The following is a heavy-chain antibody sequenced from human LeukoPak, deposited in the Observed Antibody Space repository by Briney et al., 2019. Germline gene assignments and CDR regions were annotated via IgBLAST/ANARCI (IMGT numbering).Heavy chain of an antibody. V-gene: IGHV5-51*01. Sequence: GESLKISHKASGYSFTNYWIGWVRQMPGKGLEWMGIIYPGDSDTRYSPSFQGQVTISADKSISTAYLQRSSLQASDTAMYYCATYAGSSSKYFQDWGQGTLVTVSS. CDR1: GYSFTNYW. CDR2: IYPGDSDT. CDR3: ATYAGSSSKYFQD. J-gene: IGHJ1*01. D-gene: IGHD3-10*01.